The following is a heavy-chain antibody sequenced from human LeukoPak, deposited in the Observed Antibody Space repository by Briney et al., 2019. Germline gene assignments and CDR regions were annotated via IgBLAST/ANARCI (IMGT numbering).Heavy chain of an antibody. CDR2: ISWNSGSI. J-gene: IGHJ3*02. D-gene: IGHD2-21*01. CDR3: ARDESGDNDAFDI. CDR1: GFTFDDYA. Sequence: PGGSLRLSCAASGFTFDDYAMHWVRQAPGKGLEWVSGISWNSGSIGYADSVKGRFTISRDNAKNSLYLQMSSLRVEDTAVYYCARDESGDNDAFDIWGQGTMVTVSS. V-gene: IGHV3-9*01.